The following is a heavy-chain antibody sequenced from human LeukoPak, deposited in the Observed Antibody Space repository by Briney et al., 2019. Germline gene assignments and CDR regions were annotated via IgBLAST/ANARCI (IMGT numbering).Heavy chain of an antibody. CDR2: IYHDGST. CDR1: GASISSGGYS. Sequence: PSETLSLTCAVSGASISSGGYSWNWIRLPPGKGLEWIGCIYHDGSTYYNPSLKSRVTISGDRSKNQFSLKLSSVTAADTAVYYCARDRIAAAGTINWGQGTLVTVSS. V-gene: IGHV4-30-2*01. D-gene: IGHD6-13*01. CDR3: ARDRIAAAGTIN. J-gene: IGHJ4*02.